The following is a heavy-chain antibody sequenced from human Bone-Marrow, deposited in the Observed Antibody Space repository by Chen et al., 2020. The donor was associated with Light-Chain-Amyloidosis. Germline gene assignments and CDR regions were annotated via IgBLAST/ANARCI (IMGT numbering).Heavy chain of an antibody. D-gene: IGHD6-19*01. CDR3: TRVPSYRSGWSR. J-gene: IGHJ4*02. CDR1: GFSFDDYA. CDR2: ISGDAAST. Sequence: EVQLVESGGGVVQPGGSLRLSCAASGFSFDDYAMHRVRQAPGKGLEWVSLISGDAASTDYADSVRGRFTISRDNSKNSLYLQMNSLRTDDTALYYCTRVPSYRSGWSRWGQGTLVTVSS. V-gene: IGHV3-43*02.